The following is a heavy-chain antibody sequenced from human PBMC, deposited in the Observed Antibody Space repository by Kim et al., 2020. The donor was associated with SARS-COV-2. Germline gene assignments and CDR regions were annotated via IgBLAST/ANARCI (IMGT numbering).Heavy chain of an antibody. D-gene: IGHD2-21*01. J-gene: IGHJ6*03. V-gene: IGHV4-30-2*04. Sequence: FYNPPHNSRVTISADTSKNQFSLRLSSVTAADTAVYYCARIYSSYFYLDVWGKGTSVTVSS. CDR3: ARIYSSYFYLDV.